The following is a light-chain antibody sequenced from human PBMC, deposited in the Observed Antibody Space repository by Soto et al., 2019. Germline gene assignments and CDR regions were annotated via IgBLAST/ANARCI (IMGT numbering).Light chain of an antibody. Sequence: EIVLTQSPGTLSLSPGEGAALSCRTSQSISSSYLAWYQQKPGQAPRLLIYAASSRATGIPDRFSGSGSGTDFTLTISRLEPEDFAVYYCQLYGGSHMFSVGQGTKLDIK. CDR2: AAS. J-gene: IGKJ2*01. CDR1: QSISSSY. CDR3: QLYGGSHMFS. V-gene: IGKV3-20*01.